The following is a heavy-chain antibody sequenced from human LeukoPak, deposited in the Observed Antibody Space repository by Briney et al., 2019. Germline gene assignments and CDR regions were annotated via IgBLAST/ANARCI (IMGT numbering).Heavy chain of an antibody. CDR2: IIPIFGTA. CDR1: GGTFGSYA. Sequence: ASVKVSRKASGGTFGSYAISWVRQAPGQGLEWMGGIIPIFGTANYARKFQGRVTITADESTSTAYMELSSLRSEDTAVYYCASLDQPMYSSGWYPVKVEGYYMDVWGKGITVTVSS. J-gene: IGHJ6*03. V-gene: IGHV1-69*01. CDR3: ASLDQPMYSSGWYPVKVEGYYMDV. D-gene: IGHD6-19*01.